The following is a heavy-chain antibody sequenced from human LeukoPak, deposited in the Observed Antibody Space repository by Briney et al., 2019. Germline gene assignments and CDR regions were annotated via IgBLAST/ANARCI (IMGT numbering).Heavy chain of an antibody. J-gene: IGHJ4*02. V-gene: IGHV3-43D*03. Sequence: PGGSLRLSCAASGFTFDDCAMHWVRQASGKGLEWVSHITWDGGSTHYADSVKGRFTISRDNAKNSLYLQMNSLTVEDTAVYYCARDMGWQQFDQWGQGTLVTVSS. CDR3: ARDMGWQQFDQ. CDR1: GFTFDDCA. D-gene: IGHD5-24*01. CDR2: ITWDGGST.